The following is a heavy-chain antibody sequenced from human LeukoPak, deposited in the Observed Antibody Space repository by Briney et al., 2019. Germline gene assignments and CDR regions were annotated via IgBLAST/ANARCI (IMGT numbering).Heavy chain of an antibody. CDR2: IYYSGST. Sequence: PSETLSLTRTVSGDSISSSSYYWGWIRQPPGKGLEWIGSIYYSGSTYYNPSLKSRVTISVDTSKNQFSLKLSSLTAADTAVYYCARSNLLLGNFDYWGQGTLVTVSS. J-gene: IGHJ4*02. CDR3: ARSNLLLGNFDY. V-gene: IGHV4-39*01. D-gene: IGHD2-2*01. CDR1: GDSISSSSYY.